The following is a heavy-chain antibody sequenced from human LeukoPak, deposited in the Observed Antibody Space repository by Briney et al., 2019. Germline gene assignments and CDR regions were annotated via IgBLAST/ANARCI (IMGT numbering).Heavy chain of an antibody. D-gene: IGHD1-1*01. Sequence: GGSLGLSCAASGFTVSSNYMSWVRQAPGKGLEWVSVIYSGGSTYYADSVKGRFTISRDNSKNTLYLQMNSLRAEDTAVYYCAKGGVPPNFDYWGQGTLVTVSS. CDR1: GFTVSSNY. CDR2: IYSGGST. V-gene: IGHV3-53*01. J-gene: IGHJ4*02. CDR3: AKGGVPPNFDY.